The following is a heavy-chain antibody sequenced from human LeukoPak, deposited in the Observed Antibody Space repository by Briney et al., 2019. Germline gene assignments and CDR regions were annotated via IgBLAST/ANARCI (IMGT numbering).Heavy chain of an antibody. CDR1: GGSISSYY. CDR2: IYYSGST. CDR3: ARQDSSGWLFDY. V-gene: IGHV4-59*01. D-gene: IGHD6-19*01. Sequence: SETLSLTCIVSGGSISSYYWSWIRQPPGKGLEWIGYIYYSGSTNYNPSLKSRVTISVDTSKNQFSLKLTSVTAADTAVYYCARQDSSGWLFDYWGQGTLVTVSS. J-gene: IGHJ4*02.